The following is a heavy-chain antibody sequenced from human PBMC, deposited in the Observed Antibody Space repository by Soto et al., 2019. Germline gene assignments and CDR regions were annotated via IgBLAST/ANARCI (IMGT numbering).Heavy chain of an antibody. J-gene: IGHJ4*02. V-gene: IGHV1-69*02. CDR3: ATSYGSGSSPFDY. Sequence: QVQLVQSGAEVKKPGSSVKVSCKASVDTFSFYTLNWIRQAPGQGFEWVGRVNPILAMSSSAHKFQGRFSMFADKSTATAYMQLRSLRSDDTAVYYCATSYGSGSSPFDYWGQGTLVTVSS. CDR1: VDTFSFYT. D-gene: IGHD3-10*01. CDR2: VNPILAMS.